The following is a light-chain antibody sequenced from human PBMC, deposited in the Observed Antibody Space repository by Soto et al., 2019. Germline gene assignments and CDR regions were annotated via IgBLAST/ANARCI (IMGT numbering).Light chain of an antibody. CDR3: QYWRAYGRT. V-gene: IGKV1-5*03. CDR2: NTS. Sequence: DIQLTQSPSTLSTSVGDRVTISCRASQSISSWLAWYQQKPGKAPKLLIYNTSNFESGIPPRFGGSGSGTDFTLTTSSLQPDDFATDLGQYWRAYGRTFGQGTKVEIK. J-gene: IGKJ1*01. CDR1: QSISSW.